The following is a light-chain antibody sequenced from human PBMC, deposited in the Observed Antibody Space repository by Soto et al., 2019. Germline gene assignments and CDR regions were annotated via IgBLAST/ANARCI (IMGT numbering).Light chain of an antibody. CDR2: GNS. V-gene: IGLV1-40*01. J-gene: IGLJ1*01. Sequence: QSVLAQPPSVSGAPGQKVTISCTGSSSNIGAGYDLHWYQQLPGTAPKLLLYGNSNRPSGVPDRLSGSKSGTSASLAITGLQAEDEADYYCQSYDSSLSAYVFGTGTKVTVL. CDR1: SSNIGAGYD. CDR3: QSYDSSLSAYV.